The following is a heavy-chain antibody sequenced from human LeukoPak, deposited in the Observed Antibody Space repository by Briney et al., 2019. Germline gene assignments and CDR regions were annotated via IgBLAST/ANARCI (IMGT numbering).Heavy chain of an antibody. CDR2: IKSDGRT. CDR3: ARAPSEIGGYYPEYFRH. V-gene: IGHV3-74*01. CDR1: GFTFSNYW. J-gene: IGHJ1*01. Sequence: QPGGSLRLSCAAAGFTFSNYWMHWVRQAPGKGLVWVSRIKSDGRTNYADSVKSRFTISRDNAKNTVSLQMNSLRAEDTGVYYCARAPSEIGGYYPEYFRHWGQGTLVTVSS. D-gene: IGHD3-22*01.